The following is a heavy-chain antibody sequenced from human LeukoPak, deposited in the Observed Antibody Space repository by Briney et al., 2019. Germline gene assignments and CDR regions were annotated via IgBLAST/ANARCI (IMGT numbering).Heavy chain of an antibody. J-gene: IGHJ5*02. CDR3: ARDDYRGVTNFDP. CDR1: GGSISPYF. D-gene: IGHD3-10*01. Sequence: PSETLSLTCTVSGGSISPYFWSWFRQPPGKGLEWIGYISYTRSTIYSPSLKSRVTISVDTSKNQFSLQLTSVTAADTAVYYCARDDYRGVTNFDPWGQGTLVTVSS. CDR2: ISYTRST. V-gene: IGHV4-59*01.